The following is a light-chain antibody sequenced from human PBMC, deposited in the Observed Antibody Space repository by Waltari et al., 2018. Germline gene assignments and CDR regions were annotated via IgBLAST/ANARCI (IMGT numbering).Light chain of an antibody. J-gene: IGKJ1*01. Sequence: DIQMTQSPSTLSASVGERVTITCRASQSISSWLAWYQQKPGKAPKLLIYKASSLESGVPSRFSGSGSGTEFTLTISSLQPDDFATYYCQQYNSPGTFGQGTKVEIK. CDR3: QQYNSPGT. CDR1: QSISSW. V-gene: IGKV1-5*03. CDR2: KAS.